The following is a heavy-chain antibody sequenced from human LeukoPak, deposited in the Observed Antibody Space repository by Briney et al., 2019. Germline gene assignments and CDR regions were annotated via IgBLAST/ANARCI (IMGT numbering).Heavy chain of an antibody. V-gene: IGHV1-2*02. J-gene: IGHJ4*02. Sequence: GASVTVSCKASGYTFTGYYMHWVRQAPGRGLEWMGWINPNSGGTNYAQKFQGRVTMTRDTSISTAYMELSRLRSDDTAVYYCARESTGSYFNWGQGTLVTVSS. CDR2: INPNSGGT. CDR3: ARESTGSYFN. CDR1: GYTFTGYY. D-gene: IGHD1-26*01.